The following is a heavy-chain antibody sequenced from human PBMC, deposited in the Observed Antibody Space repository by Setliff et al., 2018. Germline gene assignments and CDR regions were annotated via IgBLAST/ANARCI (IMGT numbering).Heavy chain of an antibody. J-gene: IGHJ4*02. D-gene: IGHD2-15*01. V-gene: IGHV3-23*01. CDR2: ISGSAQTT. CDR3: AIRGPYCSGGTFHYFFDY. CDR1: GFPFRSYA. Sequence: GGSLRLSCAASGFPFRSYAITWVRQVPGKGLEWVSMISGSAQTTYYAASVKGRFTISRDNSKKTVYLERNSLRAEETAVDYCAIRGPYCSGGTFHYFFDYWGQGTLVTVSS.